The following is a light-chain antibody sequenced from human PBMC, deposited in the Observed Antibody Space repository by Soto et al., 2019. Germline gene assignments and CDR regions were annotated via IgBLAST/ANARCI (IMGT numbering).Light chain of an antibody. CDR3: QQRNRWPPLP. CDR2: DAF. CDR1: TSVSNS. J-gene: IGKJ4*01. Sequence: ESVLTQSPATLSLSPGERATLSCRACTSVSNSLAWYQHKPGQAPRLLIYDAFNRATGVPTRFSGSGSGTDFTLTISSLEPADFAVYYRQQRNRWPPLPFGAGPKV. V-gene: IGKV3-11*01.